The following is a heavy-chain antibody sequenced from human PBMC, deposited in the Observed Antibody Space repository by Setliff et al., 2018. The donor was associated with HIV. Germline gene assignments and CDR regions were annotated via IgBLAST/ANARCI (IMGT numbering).Heavy chain of an antibody. J-gene: IGHJ4*02. CDR3: ARLVRGGSGHYFDY. D-gene: IGHD3-10*01. V-gene: IGHV3-11*01. Sequence: GGSLRLSCAASGFIFSDYYMNWIRQAPGKGLEWVSYISGSGEATDYAESVRGRFILSRDNSGNTLYLQMTSLRAADTALYYCARLVRGGSGHYFDYWGQGKLVTVSS. CDR2: ISGSGEAT. CDR1: GFIFSDYY.